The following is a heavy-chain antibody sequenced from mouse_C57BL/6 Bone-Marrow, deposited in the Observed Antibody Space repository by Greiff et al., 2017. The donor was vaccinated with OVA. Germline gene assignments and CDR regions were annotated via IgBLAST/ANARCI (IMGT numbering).Heavy chain of an antibody. V-gene: IGHV2-2*01. CDR3: ARSPYDGYFLWFAY. CDR2: IWSGGST. D-gene: IGHD2-3*01. CDR1: GFSLTSYG. Sequence: QVQLQQSGPGLVQPSQSLSITCTVSGFSLTSYGVHWVRQSPGKGLEWLGVIWSGGSTDYNAAFISRLSISKDNSKRQVFFKMNSLQADDTAIYYCARSPYDGYFLWFAYWGQGTLVTVSA. J-gene: IGHJ3*01.